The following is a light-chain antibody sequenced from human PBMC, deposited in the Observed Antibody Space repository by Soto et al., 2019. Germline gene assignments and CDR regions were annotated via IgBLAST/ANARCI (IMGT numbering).Light chain of an antibody. Sequence: DIQMTQSPSTLSASVGDRVTITCRASQSINNWLAWYQQKPGKAPKLLIYKTSDLESGVPSRFSGSGSGTEFSLTISSLQPDDFATYYCQQYKSFSLTFGGGTRVELK. CDR2: KTS. CDR3: QQYKSFSLT. J-gene: IGKJ4*01. CDR1: QSINNW. V-gene: IGKV1-5*03.